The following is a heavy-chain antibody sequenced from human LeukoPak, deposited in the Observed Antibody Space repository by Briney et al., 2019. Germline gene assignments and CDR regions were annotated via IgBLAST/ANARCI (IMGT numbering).Heavy chain of an antibody. D-gene: IGHD6-19*01. CDR3: ARGRGWGILDS. CDR1: GYPFTSFD. CDR2: MTPNSEKR. Sequence: GASVKVSCKTSGYPFTSFDIHWVRQAAGHGLEWMSWMTPNSEKRGYAQKFQGRVTMTADTSIDTAYMELSSLTFDYTAIYYCARGRGWGILDSWGQGNLVPVSS. J-gene: IGHJ4*02. V-gene: IGHV1-8*01.